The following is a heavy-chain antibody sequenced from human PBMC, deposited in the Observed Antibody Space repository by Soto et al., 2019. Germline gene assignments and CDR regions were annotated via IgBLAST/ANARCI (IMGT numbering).Heavy chain of an antibody. V-gene: IGHV4-39*01. Sequence: SETLSLTCTVSGGSISSSSYYWGWIRQPPGKGLEWIGSIYYSGSTYYNPSLKSRVTISVDTSKNQFSLKLSSVTAADTAVHYCASTDPRYCSSTSCYVGRYYGMDVWGQGTTVTVSS. CDR1: GGSISSSSYY. CDR3: ASTDPRYCSSTSCYVGRYYGMDV. J-gene: IGHJ6*02. D-gene: IGHD2-2*01. CDR2: IYYSGST.